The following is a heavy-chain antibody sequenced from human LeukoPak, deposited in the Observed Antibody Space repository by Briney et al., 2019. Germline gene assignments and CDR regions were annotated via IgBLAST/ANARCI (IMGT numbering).Heavy chain of an antibody. D-gene: IGHD5-12*01. J-gene: IGHJ4*02. CDR2: IYYSGST. Sequence: SETLSLTCTVSGGSISSHYWSWIRQPPGKGLEWIGYIYYSGSTNYNPSLKSRVTISVDTSKNQFSLRLSSVTAADTAVYYCARMGGYSGYATHWGQGNLVTVSS. V-gene: IGHV4-59*08. CDR3: ARMGGYSGYATH. CDR1: GGSISSHY.